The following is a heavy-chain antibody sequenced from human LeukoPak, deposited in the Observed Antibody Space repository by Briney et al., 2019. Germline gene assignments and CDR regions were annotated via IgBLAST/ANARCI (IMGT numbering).Heavy chain of an antibody. J-gene: IGHJ4*02. CDR1: GGSISSGNYY. CDR2: VYTSGST. D-gene: IGHD3-10*01. V-gene: IGHV4-61*02. Sequence: PSETLSLTCTVSGGSISSGNYYWSWIRQPADKGLEWIGRVYTSGSTNYNPSLKSRVTISVDTSKNQFSLKLSSVTAADTAVYYCARARSDWRTREYYFDYWGQGTLVTVSS. CDR3: ARARSDWRTREYYFDY.